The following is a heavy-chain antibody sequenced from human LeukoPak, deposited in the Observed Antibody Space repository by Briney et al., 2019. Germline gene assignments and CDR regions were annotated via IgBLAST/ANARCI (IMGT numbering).Heavy chain of an antibody. Sequence: PSETLSLTCTVYGGSITGYYWSWIRQPPGKGLEWVGEIHYTGATSYNPSLKSRATISIDTSKNQVSLKLSSVTAADTAVYYCARGNILSGYCFDFWGQGALVTVSS. CDR2: IHYTGAT. V-gene: IGHV4-34*01. CDR3: ARGNILSGYCFDF. J-gene: IGHJ4*02. D-gene: IGHD3-9*01. CDR1: GGSITGYY.